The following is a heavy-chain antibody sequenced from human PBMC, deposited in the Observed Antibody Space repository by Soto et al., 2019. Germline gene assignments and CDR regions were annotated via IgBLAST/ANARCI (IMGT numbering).Heavy chain of an antibody. CDR1: GFTFSSYG. J-gene: IGHJ4*02. V-gene: IGHV3-30*18. CDR3: AKEPIPHDFWSGFPEYYFDY. Sequence: GGSLRLSCAASGFTFSSYGMHWVRQAPGKGLEWVAVISYDGSNKYYADSVKGRFTISRDNSKNTLYLQMNSLRAEDTAVYYCAKEPIPHDFWSGFPEYYFDYWGQGTVVTVSS. CDR2: ISYDGSNK. D-gene: IGHD3-3*01.